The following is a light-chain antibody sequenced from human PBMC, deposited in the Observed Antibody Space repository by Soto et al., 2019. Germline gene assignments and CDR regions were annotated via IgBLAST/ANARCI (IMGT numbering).Light chain of an antibody. CDR3: SSYTPTNTLV. Sequence: QSALTQPASVSGSPGQSITISCTGTSSDVGAYTYVSWYQQHPGKAPKLMIFEVSDRPSGVSNRFSGSKSGNTASLTISGLQAEEEADYYGSSYTPTNTLVFGGGTQLTVL. J-gene: IGLJ2*01. V-gene: IGLV2-14*01. CDR2: EVS. CDR1: SSDVGAYTY.